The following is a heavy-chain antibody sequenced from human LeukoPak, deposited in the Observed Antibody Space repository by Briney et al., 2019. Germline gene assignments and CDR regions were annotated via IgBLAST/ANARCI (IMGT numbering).Heavy chain of an antibody. J-gene: IGHJ4*02. Sequence: GSLRLSCAASGFTFSSYAMSWVRQAPGKGLEWVSAISGSGGSTYYADSVKGRFTISRDNSKNTLYLQMNSLGAEDTAVYYCAKALYGRITMIVVVITPFDYWGQGTLVTVSS. D-gene: IGHD3-22*01. CDR2: ISGSGGST. V-gene: IGHV3-23*01. CDR1: GFTFSSYA. CDR3: AKALYGRITMIVVVITPFDY.